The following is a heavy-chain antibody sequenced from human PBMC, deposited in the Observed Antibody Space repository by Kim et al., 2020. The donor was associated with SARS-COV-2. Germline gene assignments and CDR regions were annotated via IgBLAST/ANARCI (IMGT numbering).Heavy chain of an antibody. V-gene: IGHV4-39*01. CDR2: IYYSGST. D-gene: IGHD2-2*01. CDR3: ARHSRIVVVPAAILA. Sequence: SETLSLTCTVSGGSISSSSYYWGWIRQPPGKGLEWVGSIYYSGSTYYNPSLMSRVTISVDTSKNQFSLKLSSVTAADTAVYYCARHSRIVVVPAAILAWGQGTLGTASS. J-gene: IGHJ4*02. CDR1: GGSISSSSYY.